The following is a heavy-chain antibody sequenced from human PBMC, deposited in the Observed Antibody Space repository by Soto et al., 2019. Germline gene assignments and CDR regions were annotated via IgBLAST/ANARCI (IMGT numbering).Heavy chain of an antibody. J-gene: IGHJ4*02. D-gene: IGHD3-10*01. CDR1: GFTFSSYA. CDR2: LSGSGGST. Sequence: GGSLRLSCAASGFTFSSYAMSWVRQAPGKGLEWVSALSGSGGSTYYADSVKGRFTISRDNSKNTLYLQMNSLRAEDTAVYYCAKVPSLLWFGELLYFDYWGQGTLVTVSS. CDR3: AKVPSLLWFGELLYFDY. V-gene: IGHV3-23*01.